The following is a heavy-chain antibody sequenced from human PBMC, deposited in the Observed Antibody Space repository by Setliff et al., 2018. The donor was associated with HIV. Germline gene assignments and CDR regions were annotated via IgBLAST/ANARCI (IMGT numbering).Heavy chain of an antibody. CDR1: GFTFSSYS. V-gene: IGHV3-48*01. D-gene: IGHD3-16*01. J-gene: IGHJ6*03. Sequence: LRLSCAASGFTFSSYSMNWVRQAPGKGLEWVSYISSSSSTIYYADSVKGRFTVSGDISRNTLYLQMTSLRAEDTAVYYCARDWGVYPNYYYYMDVWGKGTTVTVSS. CDR3: ARDWGVYPNYYYYMDV. CDR2: ISSSSSTI.